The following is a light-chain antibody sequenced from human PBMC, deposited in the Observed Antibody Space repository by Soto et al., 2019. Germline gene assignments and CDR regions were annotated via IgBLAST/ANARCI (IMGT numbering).Light chain of an antibody. J-gene: IGLJ1*01. V-gene: IGLV2-14*01. CDR2: EVN. CDR1: SSDVGGYDY. Sequence: SVLTQPASVSGSPGQSINISCTGTSSDVGGYDYVSWYQLHPGKAPKLMVFEVNNRPSGVSYRFSGSKSGNTVSLTISGLQAEDEADYFCSSYSVSTAYLFGTGTKVTVL. CDR3: SSYSVSTAYL.